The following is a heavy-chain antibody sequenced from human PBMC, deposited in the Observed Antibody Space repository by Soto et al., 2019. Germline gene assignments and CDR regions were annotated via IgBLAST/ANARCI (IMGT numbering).Heavy chain of an antibody. Sequence: LRLSCAASGFTFSSYGMHWVRQAPGKGLEWVAVIWYDGSSKYYADSVKCRFNIARDNSKNTLYLQMNSRIAEDKAVYYCARGWTTYGVYYYYGMDVWGQGTTVTVSS. J-gene: IGHJ6*02. D-gene: IGHD4-17*01. CDR3: ARGWTTYGVYYYYGMDV. V-gene: IGHV3-33*01. CDR2: IWYDGSSK. CDR1: GFTFSSYG.